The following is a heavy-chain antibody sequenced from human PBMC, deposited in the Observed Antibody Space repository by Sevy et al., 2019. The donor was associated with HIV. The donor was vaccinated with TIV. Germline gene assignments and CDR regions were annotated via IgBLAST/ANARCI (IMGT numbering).Heavy chain of an antibody. CDR1: GDTFNNYH. J-gene: IGHJ3*02. CDR2: INPSGGTT. D-gene: IGHD3-22*01. Sequence: ASVKVSCKASGDTFNNYHVHWVRQAPGQGLEWMGIINPSGGTTSYAQKFQGRVTMTRDTSTSTVYMELSSLRSEDTAVYYCARAPSWYDSSGYKALDIWGQGTMVTVSS. V-gene: IGHV1-46*02. CDR3: ARAPSWYDSSGYKALDI.